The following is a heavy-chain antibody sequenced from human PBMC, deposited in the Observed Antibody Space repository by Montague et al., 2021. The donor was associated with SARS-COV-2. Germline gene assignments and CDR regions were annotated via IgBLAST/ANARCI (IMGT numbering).Heavy chain of an antibody. CDR3: ARELRRIIMIVDIRGFDY. J-gene: IGHJ4*02. V-gene: IGHV6-1*01. D-gene: IGHD3-22*01. CDR1: GDSVSGHSPT. CDR2: TYNGSKWYN. Sequence: CAISGDSVSGHSPTSHFLTPATSPGLVWPGRTYNGSKWYNDYAVSVKSRITINPDTSKNQFSLQLNSVTAEDTAVYYCARELRRIIMIVDIRGFDYWGQGTLVTVSS.